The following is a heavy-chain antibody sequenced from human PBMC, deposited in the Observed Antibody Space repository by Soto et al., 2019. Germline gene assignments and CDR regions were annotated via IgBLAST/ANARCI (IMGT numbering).Heavy chain of an antibody. V-gene: IGHV5-51*01. J-gene: IGHJ6*02. CDR2: IYPGDSDT. CDR1: GYSFTSCW. Sequence: PGESLKISCKGSGYSFTSCWIGWVRQMPGKGLEWMGIIYPGDSDTRYSPSFQGQVTISADKSISTAYLQWSSLKASDTAMYYCARVGYDILTGYYKTYYYYGMDVWGQGTTVTVSS. D-gene: IGHD3-9*01. CDR3: ARVGYDILTGYYKTYYYYGMDV.